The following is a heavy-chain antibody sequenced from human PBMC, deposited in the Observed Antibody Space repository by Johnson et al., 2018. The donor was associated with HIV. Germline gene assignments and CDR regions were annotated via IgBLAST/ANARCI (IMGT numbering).Heavy chain of an antibody. CDR1: GFTFSNYD. CDR3: ARDSGGISQTQLLALDLTWAFDI. Sequence: MQLVESGGGLVQPGGSLRLSCAASGFTFSNYDMHWVRQATGKGLEWVSAIGTAGDTYYPGSVKGRFTISRENAKNSLYLQMNSLRAEEPAVYYCARDSGGISQTQLLALDLTWAFDIWGQGTMVTVSS. J-gene: IGHJ3*02. V-gene: IGHV3-13*04. CDR2: IGTAGDT. D-gene: IGHD1-1*01.